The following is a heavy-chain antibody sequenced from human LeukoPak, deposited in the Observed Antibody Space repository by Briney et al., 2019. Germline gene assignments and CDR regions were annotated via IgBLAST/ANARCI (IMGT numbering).Heavy chain of an antibody. CDR2: INHSGST. CDR1: AASFSGYY. J-gene: IGHJ4*02. CDR3: ARVATTKWFGARSLSGAVRSQVIPDY. V-gene: IGHV4-34*01. Sequence: SHSLSLTCAVYAASFSGYYCGCVRQPPGNGLGWIGEINHSGSTTYNPSIKGRVTISVDTSKNKFSLKLSSVTAADTAVYYCARVATTKWFGARSLSGAVRSQVIPDYWGQGTLVTVSS. D-gene: IGHD3-10*01.